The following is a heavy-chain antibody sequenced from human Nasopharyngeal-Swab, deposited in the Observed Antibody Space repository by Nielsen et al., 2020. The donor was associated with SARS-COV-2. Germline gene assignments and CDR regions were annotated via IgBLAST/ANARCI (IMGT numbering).Heavy chain of an antibody. CDR1: GGSISGVGYY. CDR3: ARFGYYDILTGYSHFDC. J-gene: IGHJ4*02. D-gene: IGHD3-9*01. Sequence: SETLSLTCTVSGGSISGVGYYWSWILQHPGKGLEWIGYIYYSGSTYYNPSLKSRVTISVDTSKNQFSLKLSSVTAADTAVYYCARFGYYDILTGYSHFDCGGQGTLVTVSS. CDR2: IYYSGST. V-gene: IGHV4-31*03.